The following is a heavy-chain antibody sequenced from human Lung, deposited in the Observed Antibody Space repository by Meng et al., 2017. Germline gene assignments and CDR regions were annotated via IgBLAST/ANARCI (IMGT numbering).Heavy chain of an antibody. Sequence: QGQLQEWGGGRLKASETLALTVVVPGGSFSDYYWSWIRQPPGKGLEWIGEINHSGSTNYNPSLESRATISVDTSQNNLSLKLSSVTAADSAVYYCARGPTTMAHDFDYWGQGTLVTVSS. D-gene: IGHD4-11*01. CDR1: GGSFSDYY. CDR3: ARGPTTMAHDFDY. J-gene: IGHJ4*02. CDR2: INHSGST. V-gene: IGHV4-34*01.